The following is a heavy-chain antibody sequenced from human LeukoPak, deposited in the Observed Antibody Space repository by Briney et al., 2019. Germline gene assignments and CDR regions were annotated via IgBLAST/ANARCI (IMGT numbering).Heavy chain of an antibody. CDR1: GFTFAGYA. J-gene: IGHJ4*02. V-gene: IGHV3-23*01. CDR2: IRGSGVST. D-gene: IGHD3-22*01. CDR3: AKYFDTSGYYHFDY. Sequence: GGSLRLSCAASGFTFAGYAMSWVRQAPGKGLEWVSTIRGSGVSTYYADSVKGRFTISRDNSKNTLYLQMNSLRAEDTAVYYCAKYFDTSGYYHFDYWGQGTLVTVSS.